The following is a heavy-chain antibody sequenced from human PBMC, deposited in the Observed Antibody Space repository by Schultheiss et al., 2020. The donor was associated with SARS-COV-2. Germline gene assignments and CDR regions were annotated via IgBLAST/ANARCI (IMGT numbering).Heavy chain of an antibody. J-gene: IGHJ6*03. CDR3: ARDDNYSNYYYYMDV. CDR2: ISWNSGSI. CDR1: GFTFDDYA. V-gene: IGHV3-9*01. D-gene: IGHD4-11*01. Sequence: GGSLRLSCATSGFTFDDYAMHWVRQAPGKGLEWVSGISWNSGSIGYADSVKGRFTISRDNSRNTLYLQMNSLRAEDTAVYYCARDDNYSNYYYYMDVWGKGTTVTVSS.